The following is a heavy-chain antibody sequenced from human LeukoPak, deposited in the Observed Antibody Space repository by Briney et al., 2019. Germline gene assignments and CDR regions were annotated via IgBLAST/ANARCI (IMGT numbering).Heavy chain of an antibody. D-gene: IGHD6-13*01. CDR3: ARSAAGLSYGMDV. J-gene: IGHJ6*02. V-gene: IGHV4-59*08. CDR2: IYYSGST. Sequence: SETLSLTCTVSGDSISSAYWRWVRQPPEKGLEWIGHIYYSGSTNYNPSLKSRVTISVTKNQFSLKLSSVTAADTAVYFFARSAAGLSYGMDVWGQGTTVTVSS. CDR1: GDSISSAY.